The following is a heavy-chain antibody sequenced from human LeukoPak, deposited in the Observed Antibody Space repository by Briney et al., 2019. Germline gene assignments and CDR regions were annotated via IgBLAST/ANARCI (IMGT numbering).Heavy chain of an antibody. V-gene: IGHV4-39*07. D-gene: IGHD4-23*01. CDR3: ASGTGGGNPFDY. J-gene: IGHJ4*02. Sequence: PSETLSLTCTVSGGSISSSSCYWGWIRQPPGKGLEWIGSIYYSGSTYYNPSLKSRVTISVDTSKNQFSLKLSSVTAADTAVYYCASGTGGGNPFDYWGQGTLVTVSS. CDR1: GGSISSSSCY. CDR2: IYYSGST.